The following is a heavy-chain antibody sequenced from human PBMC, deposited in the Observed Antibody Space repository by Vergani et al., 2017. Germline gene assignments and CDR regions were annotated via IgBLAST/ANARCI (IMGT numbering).Heavy chain of an antibody. CDR3: ATPQTVTTGGMEV. J-gene: IGHJ6*02. Sequence: EVQLVQSGAEVKKPGATMEISCKVSGYTFTDHYMHWVKQAPGKGLEWMGLVDPEDGETIYAEKFKGRVTIAEDPSTDTAHLELSSLGSEDTAVYYCATPQTVTTGGMEVWVEATTVVVSS. V-gene: IGHV1-69-2*01. D-gene: IGHD4-17*01. CDR2: VDPEDGET. CDR1: GYTFTDHY.